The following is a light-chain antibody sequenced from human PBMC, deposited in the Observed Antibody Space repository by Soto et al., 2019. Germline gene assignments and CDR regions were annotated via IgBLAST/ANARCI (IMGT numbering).Light chain of an antibody. CDR2: EAS. V-gene: IGKV1-27*01. Sequence: DIPMTQSPSSLSASIGDRVTITCRASQGISNYLAWYQQKPGKVPKLLIYEASTLQSGVPSRFSGSGSGTDFTLTISSLQPEDVATYYCLKYSSAPRTFGQGTKVEIK. CDR1: QGISNY. CDR3: LKYSSAPRT. J-gene: IGKJ1*01.